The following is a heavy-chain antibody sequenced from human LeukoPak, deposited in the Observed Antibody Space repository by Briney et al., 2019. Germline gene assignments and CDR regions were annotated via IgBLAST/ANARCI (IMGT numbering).Heavy chain of an antibody. Sequence: ASVKVSCRASGFTFTRSAVQWVRQARGQGLEWIGWIVVGSGNTKYAQKFQERVTITRDMSTSTVYMELSSLRSEDTAVYYCAAARGATIELLDYWGQGTQVTVSS. CDR3: AAARGATIELLDY. D-gene: IGHD5-12*01. CDR1: GFTFTRSA. J-gene: IGHJ4*02. CDR2: IVVGSGNT. V-gene: IGHV1-58*01.